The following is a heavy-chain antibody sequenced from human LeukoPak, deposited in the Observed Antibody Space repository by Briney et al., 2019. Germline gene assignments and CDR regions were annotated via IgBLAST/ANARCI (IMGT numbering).Heavy chain of an antibody. CDR3: EPPLQFLES. CDR1: GFTFSTST. CDR2: INSNGGST. D-gene: IGHD3-3*01. Sequence: GGSLRLPCTTSGFTFSTSTMTWVRQAPGKGLEWVSTINSNGGSTYYASSVKGRFSISRDNSRNTLYLRVSSLRAEDTAVYYCEPPLQFLESWGQGTMVIVSS. J-gene: IGHJ5*02. V-gene: IGHV3-23*01.